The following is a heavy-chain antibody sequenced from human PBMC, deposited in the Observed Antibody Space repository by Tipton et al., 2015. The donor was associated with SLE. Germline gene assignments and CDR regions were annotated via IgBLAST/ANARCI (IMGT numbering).Heavy chain of an antibody. D-gene: IGHD4-17*01. V-gene: IGHV4-4*07. Sequence: TLSLTCTVSGGSISSYYWSWIRQPAGKGLEWIGRIYTSGSTNYNPSLKSRVTISVDRSKNQLSLNLSSVTAADTAVYYCATTRDYGDYGHYYMDVWGKGTTVTVSS. CDR1: GGSISSYY. CDR3: ATTRDYGDYGHYYMDV. J-gene: IGHJ6*03. CDR2: IYTSGST.